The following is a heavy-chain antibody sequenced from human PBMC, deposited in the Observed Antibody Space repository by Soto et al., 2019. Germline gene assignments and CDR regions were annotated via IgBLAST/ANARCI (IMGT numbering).Heavy chain of an antibody. CDR1: GGTFSSYT. V-gene: IGHV1-69*02. Sequence: ASVKVSCKASGGTFSSYTISWVRQAPGQGLEWMGRIIPILGIANYAQKFQGRVTITADKSTSTAYMELSSLRSEDTAVYYCASRPFSSGWYELDYWGQGTLVTVSS. CDR2: IIPILGIA. CDR3: ASRPFSSGWYELDY. D-gene: IGHD6-19*01. J-gene: IGHJ4*02.